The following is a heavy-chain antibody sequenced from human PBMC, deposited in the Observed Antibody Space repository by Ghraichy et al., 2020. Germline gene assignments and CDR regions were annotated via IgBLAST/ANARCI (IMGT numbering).Heavy chain of an antibody. Sequence: ESLNISCAASGFTFNTYSMNWVRQAPGKGLEWVSSITSSSSDICYADSVKGRFTISRDNAENSLYLQMNSLRAEDTAVYYCARTFVGYSYGKMDYWGQGTLVTVSS. D-gene: IGHD5-18*01. CDR2: ITSSSSDI. V-gene: IGHV3-21*01. CDR3: ARTFVGYSYGKMDY. J-gene: IGHJ4*02. CDR1: GFTFNTYS.